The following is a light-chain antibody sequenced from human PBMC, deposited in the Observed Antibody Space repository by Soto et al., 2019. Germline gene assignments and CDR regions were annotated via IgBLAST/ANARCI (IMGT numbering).Light chain of an antibody. CDR3: QQYYSTPRT. CDR2: WAS. V-gene: IGKV4-1*01. J-gene: IGKJ1*01. CDR1: QSLLYSSNNKNY. Sequence: DTVMTQSPDSLAVSLGERATINCKSSQSLLYSSNNKNYLAWYQQKPGQPPKLLIYWASTRESGVPDLFSGSGSGTDFTLTIDSLQAEDVAVYYCQQYYSTPRTFGQGTKVEIK.